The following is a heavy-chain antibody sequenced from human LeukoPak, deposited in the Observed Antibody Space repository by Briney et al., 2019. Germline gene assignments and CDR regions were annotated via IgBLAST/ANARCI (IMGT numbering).Heavy chain of an antibody. Sequence: SGGSLRLSCAASGFTFSSYSMNWVRQAPGKGLEWVSVIYSSGSTYYADSVKGRFTISRDNSKNTLSLQMNSLRAEDTAVYYCARPYGSGSSYTYGMDVWGQGTTVTVSS. V-gene: IGHV3-66*04. CDR3: ARPYGSGSSYTYGMDV. D-gene: IGHD3-10*01. CDR1: GFTFSSYS. CDR2: IYSSGST. J-gene: IGHJ6*02.